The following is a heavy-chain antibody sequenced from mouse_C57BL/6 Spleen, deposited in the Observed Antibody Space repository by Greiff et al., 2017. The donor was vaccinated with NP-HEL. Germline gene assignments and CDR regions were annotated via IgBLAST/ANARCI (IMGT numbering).Heavy chain of an antibody. V-gene: IGHV1-82*01. CDR1: GYAFSSSW. D-gene: IGHD2-4*01. CDR2: IYPGDGDT. CDR3: AREDYEVGYAMDY. J-gene: IGHJ4*01. Sequence: QVQLKESGPELVKPGASVKISCKASGYAFSSSWMNWVKQRPGKGLEWIGRIYPGDGDTNYKGKFKGKATLTADKSSSTAYMQLSSLTSEDSAVYFCAREDYEVGYAMDYWGQGTSVTVSS.